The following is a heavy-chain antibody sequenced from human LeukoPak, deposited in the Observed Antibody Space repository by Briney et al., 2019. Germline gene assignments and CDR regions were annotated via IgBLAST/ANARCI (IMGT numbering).Heavy chain of an antibody. CDR3: SRGRADGYSGYDFGDY. CDR1: GYTFTVYY. Sequence: ASVTVSFKASGYTFTVYYMHWVRQAPGQGLEWMGWINPNSGGTDYAQKFQGRVTMARDTSISTAYMELSSLTSDDTAVYYCSRGRADGYSGYDFGDYWGQGTLVTVSS. D-gene: IGHD5-12*01. CDR2: INPNSGGT. V-gene: IGHV1-2*02. J-gene: IGHJ4*02.